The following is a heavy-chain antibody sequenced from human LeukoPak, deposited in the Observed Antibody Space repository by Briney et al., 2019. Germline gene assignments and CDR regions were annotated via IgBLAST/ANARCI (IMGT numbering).Heavy chain of an antibody. J-gene: IGHJ6*03. CDR2: INHSGGT. Sequence: SETLSLTCAVYGGSFSGYYWSWIRQPPGKGLEWIGEINHSGGTNYNPSLKSRVTISVDTSKNQFSLKLSSVTAADTAVYYCARGLEVVSGLYYYYYYMDVWGKGTTVTVSS. CDR1: GGSFSGYY. D-gene: IGHD2-15*01. CDR3: ARGLEVVSGLYYYYYYMDV. V-gene: IGHV4-34*01.